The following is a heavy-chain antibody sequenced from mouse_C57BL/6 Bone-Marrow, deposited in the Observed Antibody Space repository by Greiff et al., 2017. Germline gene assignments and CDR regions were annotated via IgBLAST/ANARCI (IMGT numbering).Heavy chain of an antibody. CDR2: IYPGSGNT. Sequence: QVHVKQSGAELVRPGASVKLSCKASGYTFTDYYINWVKQRPGQGLEWIARIYPGSGNTYYNEKFKGKATLTAEKSSSTAYMQLSSLTSEDSAVYFCAGITTVVATDFDVWGTGTTVTVSS. D-gene: IGHD1-1*01. J-gene: IGHJ1*03. V-gene: IGHV1-76*01. CDR3: AGITTVVATDFDV. CDR1: GYTFTDYY.